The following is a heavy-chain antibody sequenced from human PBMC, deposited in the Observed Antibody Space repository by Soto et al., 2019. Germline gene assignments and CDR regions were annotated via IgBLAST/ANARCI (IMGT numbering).Heavy chain of an antibody. J-gene: IGHJ4*02. CDR1: GDSISDNSAA. D-gene: IGHD6-6*01. CDR3: ARDGYSSSYDFDL. V-gene: IGHV6-1*01. Sequence: SQTLSLTCAISGDSISDNSAAWNWIRQSPSRGLEWLGRTYYRSKWYSDYAVSVQSRITINPDTSKNQFSLQLSSVTPEDTAMYYCARDGYSSSYDFDLWGQGTLVTVSS. CDR2: TYYRSKWYS.